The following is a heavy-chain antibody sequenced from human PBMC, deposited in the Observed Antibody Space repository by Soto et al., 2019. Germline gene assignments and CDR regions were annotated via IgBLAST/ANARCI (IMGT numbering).Heavy chain of an antibody. CDR2: INTDGSGT. J-gene: IGHJ4*02. CDR1: GFTFSYYW. CDR3: ARDLSALDY. V-gene: IGHV3-74*01. Sequence: EVQLVESGGGSVQPGGSLRLSCAASGFTFSYYWMHWVRQAPGKGLVWVSRINTDGSGTTYADPVKGRFTISRDNAKNTLYLQMNSLRAEDPAVYYCARDLSALDYWGQGTLVTVSS. D-gene: IGHD3-3*02.